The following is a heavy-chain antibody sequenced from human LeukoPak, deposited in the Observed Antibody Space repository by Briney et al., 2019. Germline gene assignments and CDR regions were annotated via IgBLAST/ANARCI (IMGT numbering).Heavy chain of an antibody. V-gene: IGHV3-33*06. CDR1: GFSFSTYA. CDR2: IWHDASHT. D-gene: IGHD3-22*01. CDR3: AKAYYNDRSGYPLDY. J-gene: IGHJ4*02. Sequence: GGSLRLSCAASGFSFSTYAMHWVRQAPGKGLEWVALIWHDASHTFYTDSVKGRFTISRDNSKNTVYLQMNSLGGEDTAVYYCAKAYYNDRSGYPLDYWGQGTLVTVSS.